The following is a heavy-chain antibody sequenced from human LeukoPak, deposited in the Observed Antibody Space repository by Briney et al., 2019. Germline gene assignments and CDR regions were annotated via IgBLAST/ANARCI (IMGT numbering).Heavy chain of an antibody. CDR3: ARDSRPDDFWSGYSNWFDP. J-gene: IGHJ5*02. CDR1: GGTFSSYA. D-gene: IGHD3-3*01. CDR2: IIPILGIA. Sequence: ASVKVSCKASGGTFSSYAISWVRQAPGQGLEWMGRIIPILGIANYAQKFQGRVTITADKSTSTAYMELSSLRSEDTAVYYCARDSRPDDFWSGYSNWFDPWGQGTLVTVSS. V-gene: IGHV1-69*04.